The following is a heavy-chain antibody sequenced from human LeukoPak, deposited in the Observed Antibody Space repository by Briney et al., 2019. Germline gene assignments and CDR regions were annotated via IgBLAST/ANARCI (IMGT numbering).Heavy chain of an antibody. D-gene: IGHD6-13*01. V-gene: IGHV5-51*01. Sequence: GESLKISRKGSGYSFTSYWIGWVREMPGKGLEWLGIIYPGDSDTRYSPSFQGQVTISADKSISTAYLQWSSLKASDTAMYYCARLGSSSWVSLSNYYYYYMDVWGKGTTVTVSS. CDR1: GYSFTSYW. J-gene: IGHJ6*03. CDR3: ARLGSSSWVSLSNYYYYYMDV. CDR2: IYPGDSDT.